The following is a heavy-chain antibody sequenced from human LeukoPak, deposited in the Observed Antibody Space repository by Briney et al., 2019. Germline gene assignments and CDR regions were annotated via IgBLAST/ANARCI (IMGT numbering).Heavy chain of an antibody. CDR3: ARGRPYSYDY. Sequence: PSETLSLTCAVYGGSFSGYYWGWIRQPPGKGLEWIGEINHSGSTNYNPSLKSRVTISVDTSKNQFSLKLSSVTAADTAVYYCARGRPYSYDYWGQGTLVTVSS. V-gene: IGHV4-34*01. D-gene: IGHD5-18*01. CDR2: INHSGST. J-gene: IGHJ4*02. CDR1: GGSFSGYY.